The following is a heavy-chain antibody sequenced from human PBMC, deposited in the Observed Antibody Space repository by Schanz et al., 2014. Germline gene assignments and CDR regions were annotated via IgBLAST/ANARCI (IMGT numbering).Heavy chain of an antibody. D-gene: IGHD3-22*01. V-gene: IGHV3-23*01. CDR2: ISGSGGST. J-gene: IGHJ4*02. CDR3: ARPPHDSSGYYPFDY. CDR1: GFTFSSYA. Sequence: EVQLLESGGGLVQPGGSLRLSCAASGFTFSSYAMSWVRQAPGKGLEWVSAISGSGGSTYYADSVKGRFTISRDNAKNSLYLQMNSLRAEDTAVYYCARPPHDSSGYYPFDYWGQGTLXTVSS.